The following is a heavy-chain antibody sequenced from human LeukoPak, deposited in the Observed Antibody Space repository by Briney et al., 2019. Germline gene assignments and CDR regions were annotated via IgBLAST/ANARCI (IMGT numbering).Heavy chain of an antibody. Sequence: SETLSLTCTVSGYSISSGYYWGWIRQPPGKGLEWIGSIYHSGSTYYNPSLKSRVTISVDTSKNQFSLKLSSVTAADTAVYYCARQELHYCDSMMGCAFDIWGQGTMVTVSS. J-gene: IGHJ3*02. CDR1: GYSISSGYY. CDR3: ARQELHYCDSMMGCAFDI. V-gene: IGHV4-38-2*02. D-gene: IGHD3-22*01. CDR2: IYHSGST.